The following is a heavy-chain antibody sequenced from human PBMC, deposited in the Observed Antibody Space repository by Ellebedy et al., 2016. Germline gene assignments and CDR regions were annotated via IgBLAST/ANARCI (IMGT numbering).Heavy chain of an antibody. J-gene: IGHJ4*02. CDR1: GYTLTELS. CDR2: FDPEDGET. V-gene: IGHV1-24*01. CDR3: ARDLRDVVIAYYFDY. D-gene: IGHD3-22*01. Sequence: ASVKVSCKVSGYTLTELSMHWVRQAPGKGLEWMGGFDPEDGETIYAQKFQGRVTMTTDTSTSTAYMELRSLRSDDTAVYYCARDLRDVVIAYYFDYWGQGTLVTVSS.